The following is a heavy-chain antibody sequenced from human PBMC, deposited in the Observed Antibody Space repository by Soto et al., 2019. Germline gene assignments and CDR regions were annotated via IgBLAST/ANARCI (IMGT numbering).Heavy chain of an antibody. D-gene: IGHD2-2*01. V-gene: IGHV1-2*02. CDR2: VNPNRGGT. CDR3: ARVGVVPAASLDY. J-gene: IGHJ4*02. Sequence: QVQLVQSGAEVKKPGASVKVSCKASGYTFIAYYIHWVRQAPGQGLEWMGWVNPNRGGTSYAQKFQDRVTMTRDTSISTAYMELSRLRSDDTAVYYCARVGVVPAASLDYWGQGTLVTVSS. CDR1: GYTFIAYY.